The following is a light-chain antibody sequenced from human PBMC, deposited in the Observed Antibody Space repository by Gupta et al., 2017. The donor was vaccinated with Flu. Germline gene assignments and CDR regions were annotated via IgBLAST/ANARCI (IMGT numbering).Light chain of an antibody. J-gene: IGLJ3*02. CDR3: NSYTSSSPLWV. V-gene: IGLV2-14*01. Sequence: SALTQPASVSGSPGPAITISCTGTSSDVGGYNYVSWYQQHPDKTPKLMIYDVSNRSSVVAHCFSGSKSGNTASLTIAGLQAEDDADYYCNSYTSSSPLWVFGGGTKLTVL. CDR1: SSDVGGYNY. CDR2: DVS.